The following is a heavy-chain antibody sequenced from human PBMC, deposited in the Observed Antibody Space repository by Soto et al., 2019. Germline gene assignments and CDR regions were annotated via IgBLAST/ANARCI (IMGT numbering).Heavy chain of an antibody. CDR2: IIPIFGTA. Sequence: QAQLEQSGGEVKKPGSSVKVSCKASRGAFSKFIVTWVRQAPGLGLEWVGGIIPIFGTANYAQKFQGRVMITADESTSTSYMEVNNLRSEDTAVYYCAKVRYSSPMGYYYGRDVWGRGTTVTVAS. CDR1: RGAFSKFI. J-gene: IGHJ6*02. V-gene: IGHV1-69*01. CDR3: AKVRYSSPMGYYYGRDV. D-gene: IGHD6-19*01.